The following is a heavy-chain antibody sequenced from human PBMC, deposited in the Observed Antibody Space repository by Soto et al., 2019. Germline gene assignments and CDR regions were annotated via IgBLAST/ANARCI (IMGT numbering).Heavy chain of an antibody. CDR1: GFTFSSYA. CDR3: AKDAVYNDGLWLVGN. CDR2: FSGGRDTT. V-gene: IGHV3-23*01. J-gene: IGHJ4*02. D-gene: IGHD2-21*01. Sequence: PGGSLRLSCVASGFTFSSYAMSWVRQAPGQRLEWVATFSGGRDTTWHADSVKGRFTVSRDSSKNTLSLQMNSLRAEDTAIYYCAKDAVYNDGLWLVGNCGQGTLVTVSS.